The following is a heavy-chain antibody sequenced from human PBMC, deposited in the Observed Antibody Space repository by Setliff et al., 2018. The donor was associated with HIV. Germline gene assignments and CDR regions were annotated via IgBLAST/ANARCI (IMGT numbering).Heavy chain of an antibody. CDR1: GYTFTTYA. Sequence: GASVKVSCKASGYTFTTYAMHWVRQAPGQRLEWMGWINAGNGNTKYSQKFQGRVTITRDTSASTAYMDLSGLRSEDTAVYYCARDNGYYYMDAWGKGTTVTVSS. V-gene: IGHV1-3*01. CDR3: ARDNGYYYMDA. J-gene: IGHJ6*03. CDR2: INAGNGNT.